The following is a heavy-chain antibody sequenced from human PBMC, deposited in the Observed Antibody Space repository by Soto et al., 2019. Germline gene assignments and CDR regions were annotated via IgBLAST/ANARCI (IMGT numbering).Heavy chain of an antibody. J-gene: IGHJ3*02. CDR1: GFTFSSYG. D-gene: IGHD3-10*01. V-gene: IGHV3-30*18. CDR2: ISYDGSNK. Sequence: PGGSLRLSCAASGFTFSSYGMHWVRQAPGKGLEWVAVISYDGSNKYYADSVKGRFTISRDNSKNTLYLQMNSLRAEDTAVYYCAKDGSLWFGESDAFDIWGQGTMVTVSS. CDR3: AKDGSLWFGESDAFDI.